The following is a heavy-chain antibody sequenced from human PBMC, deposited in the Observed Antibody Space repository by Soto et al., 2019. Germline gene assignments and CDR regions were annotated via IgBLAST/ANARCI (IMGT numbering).Heavy chain of an antibody. D-gene: IGHD3-10*01. V-gene: IGHV3-53*04. CDR1: GFIVSSNY. CDR3: VRGRYGSEIH. J-gene: IGHJ4*02. Sequence: EVRLVESGGGLVQPGGSLRLSCAASGFIVSSNYMTWVRQAPGKGLEWVSLLYNGGATHYAASVKGRFTISSHSTQNTMSPQITSLRTEDTATYYCVRGRYGSEIHWGQGTKVTVSS. CDR2: LYNGGAT.